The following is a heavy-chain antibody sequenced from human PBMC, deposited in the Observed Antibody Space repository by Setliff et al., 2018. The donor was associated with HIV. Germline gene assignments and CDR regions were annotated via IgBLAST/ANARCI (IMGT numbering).Heavy chain of an antibody. CDR1: GFNFSDDY. J-gene: IGHJ4*02. CDR3: VKWNYPNS. D-gene: IGHD1-7*01. CDR2: ISSSGIFT. Sequence: GGSLRLSCVVSGFNFSDDYMSWIRQAPGKGLEWVSYISSSGIFTNYADSVKGRFTMSRDSAKNTLYLQMNSLRVEDTAVYYCVKWNYPNSWGQGTLVTVSS. V-gene: IGHV3-11*06.